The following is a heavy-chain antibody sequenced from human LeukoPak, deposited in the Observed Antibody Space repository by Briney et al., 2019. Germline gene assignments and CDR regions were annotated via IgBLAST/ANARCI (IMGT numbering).Heavy chain of an antibody. CDR3: ARGGAVTKFWNFDY. V-gene: IGHV3-23*01. D-gene: IGHD3-10*02. J-gene: IGHJ4*02. Sequence: GGSLRLSCAASGFTFSSYAMSWVRQAPGKGLEWVSAISGSGGSTYYADSVKGRFTISRDSSKNMLYLQMNSLRAEDTAVYYCARGGAVTKFWNFDYWGQGTLVTVSS. CDR1: GFTFSSYA. CDR2: ISGSGGST.